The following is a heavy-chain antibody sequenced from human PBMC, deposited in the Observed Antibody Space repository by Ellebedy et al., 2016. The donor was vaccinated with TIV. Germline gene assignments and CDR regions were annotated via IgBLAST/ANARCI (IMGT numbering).Heavy chain of an antibody. CDR3: AKDLEAAVAAESWS. Sequence: GGSLRLXCAASGFTFSSYSMNWVRQAPGKGLEWVSAISGSGGSTYYADSVKGRFTISRDNSKNTLYLQMNSLRAEDTAVYYCAKDLEAAVAAESWSWGQGTLVTVSS. CDR1: GFTFSSYS. J-gene: IGHJ4*02. V-gene: IGHV3-23*01. CDR2: ISGSGGST. D-gene: IGHD6-19*01.